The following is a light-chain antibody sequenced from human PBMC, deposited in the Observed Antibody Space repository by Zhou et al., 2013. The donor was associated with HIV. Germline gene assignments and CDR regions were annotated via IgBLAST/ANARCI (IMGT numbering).Light chain of an antibody. V-gene: IGKV1-5*03. Sequence: DIQMTQSPSSVSASVGDRVTITCRASQNITNWLAWYQQKPGKAPKLLMYEASTLESGVPSRFSGSGSGTHFTLTINSLQPDDFATYYCQQYNTYSGTFGQGTKVEIK. CDR2: EAS. J-gene: IGKJ1*01. CDR3: QQYNTYSGT. CDR1: QNITNW.